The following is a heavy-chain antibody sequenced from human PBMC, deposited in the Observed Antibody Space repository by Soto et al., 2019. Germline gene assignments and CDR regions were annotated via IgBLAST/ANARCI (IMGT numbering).Heavy chain of an antibody. Sequence: EVQVVESGGGLVKPGGSLRLSCAFSGFTFSTYTMNWVRQAPGKGLEWVSSINGRSNYVYYADSVKGRFTISRDNAKNSLYLQMNRLRAEDTAIYYCAREDGVVGSSSAFNHWGLGTLVTVSS. D-gene: IGHD1-26*01. J-gene: IGHJ4*02. V-gene: IGHV3-21*01. CDR2: INGRSNYV. CDR3: AREDGVVGSSSAFNH. CDR1: GFTFSTYT.